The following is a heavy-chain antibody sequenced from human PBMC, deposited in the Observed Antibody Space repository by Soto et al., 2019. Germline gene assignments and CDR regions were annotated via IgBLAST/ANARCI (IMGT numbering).Heavy chain of an antibody. CDR1: GYIFTDYY. CDR3: ARDRGQNSGY. J-gene: IGHJ4*02. D-gene: IGHD1-26*01. CDR2: INPKNGFT. V-gene: IGHV1-2*02. Sequence: AAVKDACKASGYIFTDYYMRWVRQAPGQGLEWMGWINPKNGFTKALQKFQGRIALTRDTSISTFYMELTSLTSDDTAVYYCARDRGQNSGYWGQGTLLTVSS.